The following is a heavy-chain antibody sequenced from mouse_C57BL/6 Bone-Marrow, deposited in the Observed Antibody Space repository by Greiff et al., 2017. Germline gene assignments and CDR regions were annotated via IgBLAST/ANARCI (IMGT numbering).Heavy chain of an antibody. CDR1: GFTFSDYG. D-gene: IGHD2-4*01. V-gene: IGHV5-17*01. CDR3: ARRDYPFFDY. Sequence: EVKVVESGGGLVKPGGSLKLSCAASGFTFSDYGMHWVRQAPEKGLEWVAYISSGSSTIYYADTVKGRFTIARDTAKNTLFLQMTSLRSEDTAMYYCARRDYPFFDYWGQGTTLTVSS. J-gene: IGHJ2*01. CDR2: ISSGSSTI.